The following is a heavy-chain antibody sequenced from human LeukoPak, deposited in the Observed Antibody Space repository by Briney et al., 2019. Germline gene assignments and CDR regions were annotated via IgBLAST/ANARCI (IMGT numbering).Heavy chain of an antibody. D-gene: IGHD3-22*01. CDR2: MNPNSGNT. Sequence: ASVKVSCKASGYTFTSYDINWVRQATGQGLEWMGWMNPNSGNTGYAQKFQGRVTMTRNTSISTAYMELSSLRSEDTAVYYCARGGRIVVVTLDWFDPWGQGTLVTVSS. CDR1: GYTFTSYD. V-gene: IGHV1-8*01. J-gene: IGHJ5*02. CDR3: ARGGRIVVVTLDWFDP.